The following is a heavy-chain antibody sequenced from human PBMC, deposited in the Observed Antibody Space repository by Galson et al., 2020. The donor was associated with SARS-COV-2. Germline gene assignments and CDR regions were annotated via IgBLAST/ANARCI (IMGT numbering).Heavy chain of an antibody. CDR2: ISYTANT. V-gene: IGHV4-31*02. Sequence: RGDYSWGWIRQHPGKGLEWIAYISYTANTYYNPSFTSRVTLSVDTSRSQFSLQLTSVAAADTAVYFCARLVTTTIAFDYRGQGILVTVSS. CDR3: ARLVTTTIAFDY. J-gene: IGHJ4*02. D-gene: IGHD1-1*01. CDR1: RGDYS.